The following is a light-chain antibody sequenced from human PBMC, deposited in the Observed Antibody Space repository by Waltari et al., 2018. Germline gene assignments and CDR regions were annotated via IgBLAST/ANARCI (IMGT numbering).Light chain of an antibody. CDR3: QQSFSSPRT. CDR2: AAA. Sequence: TGRASQNIRTYLNWYQQKPGQAPNLLIDAAASLQSGVPSRFSGSGSGTDFTLTINSLQPEDSAAYFCQQSFSSPRTFGQGTKVEI. J-gene: IGKJ1*01. CDR1: QNIRTY. V-gene: IGKV1-39*01.